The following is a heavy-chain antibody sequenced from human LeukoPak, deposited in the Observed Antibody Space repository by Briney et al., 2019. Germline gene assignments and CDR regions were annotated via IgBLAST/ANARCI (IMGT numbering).Heavy chain of an antibody. V-gene: IGHV4-59*12. J-gene: IGHJ4*02. CDR1: GDSIDSYY. Sequence: PSETLSLTCSVSGDSIDSYYWSWIRQPPGKGLDWIGFSHVSGNTRYSPSLRGRATVSVDTSKNQVSPKLTSVTAADTAVYYCARGTYYYESSGPYYWGQGSLVTVSS. D-gene: IGHD3-22*01. CDR3: ARGTYYYESSGPYY. CDR2: SHVSGNT.